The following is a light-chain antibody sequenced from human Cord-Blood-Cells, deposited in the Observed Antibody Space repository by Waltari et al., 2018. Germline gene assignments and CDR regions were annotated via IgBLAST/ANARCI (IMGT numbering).Light chain of an antibody. J-gene: IGKJ3*01. CDR3: QQSYSTLFT. Sequence: DSQLTQSPSSLSAAVGDSVTIPCRASQSISSYLTWYQQKPGKAPKLLIYAASSLQSGVPSRFSGSGSGTDFTLTISSLQPEDFATYYCQQSYSTLFTFGPGTKVDIK. V-gene: IGKV1-39*01. CDR1: QSISSY. CDR2: AAS.